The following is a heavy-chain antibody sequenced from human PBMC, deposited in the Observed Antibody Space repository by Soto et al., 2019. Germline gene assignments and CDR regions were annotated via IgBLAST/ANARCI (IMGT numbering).Heavy chain of an antibody. CDR1: GFTFSSYA. V-gene: IGHV3-23*01. D-gene: IGHD2-15*01. Sequence: EVQLLESGGGLIQPGASLRLSCAASGFTFSSYAMSWVRQAPGKGLEWVSAISGSGDITNYADSVKGRFTISRDVSKNTLYLQMNSLRAADTAVYYCAKQYCTGGTCQKVMDYWGQGTLVTVTS. CDR3: AKQYCTGGTCQKVMDY. CDR2: ISGSGDIT. J-gene: IGHJ4*02.